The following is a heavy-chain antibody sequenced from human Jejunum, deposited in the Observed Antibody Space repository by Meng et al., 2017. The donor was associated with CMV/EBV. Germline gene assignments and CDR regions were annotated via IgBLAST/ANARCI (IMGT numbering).Heavy chain of an antibody. D-gene: IGHD3-16*01. Sequence: CDYYMPWVRQSPGKGLEWLSYISNSGMTIMYADSLKGRFTISRDNAKNSVYLQMNSLRAEDTAVYFCARVGGLQPHYSYHGMDVWGQGTTVTVSS. CDR3: ARVGGLQPHYSYHGMDV. V-gene: IGHV3-11*01. CDR1: CDYY. CDR2: ISNSGMTI. J-gene: IGHJ6*02.